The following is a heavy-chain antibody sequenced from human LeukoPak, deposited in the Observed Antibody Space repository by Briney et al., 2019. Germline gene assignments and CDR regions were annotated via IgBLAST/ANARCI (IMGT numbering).Heavy chain of an antibody. V-gene: IGHV4-4*07. J-gene: IGHJ4*02. Sequence: PWGTLSLTCTASGGSIIGYYWSWIRQPAGQGLEGIGRIHGTGGTDYNPSLKSRVTMSVDTSKNQFSLKLTSVTAADTAVYYCAKDGSSWPFFDSWGQGTLVTVSS. CDR3: AKDGSSWPFFDS. D-gene: IGHD6-13*01. CDR1: GGSIIGYY. CDR2: IHGTGGT.